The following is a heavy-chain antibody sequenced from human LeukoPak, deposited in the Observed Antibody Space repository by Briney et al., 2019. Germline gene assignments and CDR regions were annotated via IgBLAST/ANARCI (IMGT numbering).Heavy chain of an antibody. Sequence: GGSLRLSSAASGFTVSSNYMSWVRQAPGTGLEWVSVIYSGGSTYYADSVKGRFTISRDNSKNTLYLQMNSLRAEDTAVYYCARGGQQLLDYFDYWGQGTLVTVSS. D-gene: IGHD6-13*01. J-gene: IGHJ4*02. CDR2: IYSGGST. CDR1: GFTVSSNY. V-gene: IGHV3-53*01. CDR3: ARGGQQLLDYFDY.